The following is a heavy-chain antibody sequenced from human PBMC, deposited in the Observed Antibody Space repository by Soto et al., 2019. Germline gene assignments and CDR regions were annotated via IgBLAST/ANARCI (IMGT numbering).Heavy chain of an antibody. CDR3: SRQYGLGIYYFAY. CDR1: GYNFNMYW. J-gene: IGHJ4*01. V-gene: IGHV5-51*01. CDR2: IYPGDSDT. Sequence: GESLKISCEASGYNFNMYWIAWVRHMPGKGLEWMGVIYPGDSDTRYSPSFQGQVTISVDKSISTAYLQWSSLKASDNVIFYCSRQYGLGIYYFAYWGRGTLVTGSS. D-gene: IGHD3-10*01.